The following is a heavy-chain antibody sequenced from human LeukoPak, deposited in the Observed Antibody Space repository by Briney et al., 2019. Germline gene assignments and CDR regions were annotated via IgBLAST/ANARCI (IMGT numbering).Heavy chain of an antibody. CDR3: ARERGSGWSPDY. CDR1: GFTFSSYS. J-gene: IGHJ4*02. D-gene: IGHD6-19*01. Sequence: PRGSLRLSCAASGFTFSSYSMNWVRQAPGKGLEWGSSISSSSSYIYYADSVKGRFTISRDNAKNSLYLQMSSLRAEDTAVYYCARERGSGWSPDYWGQGTLVTVSS. CDR2: ISSSSSYI. V-gene: IGHV3-21*01.